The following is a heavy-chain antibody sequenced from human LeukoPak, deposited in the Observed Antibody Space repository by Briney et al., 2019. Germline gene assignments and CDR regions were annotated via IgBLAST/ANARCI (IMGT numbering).Heavy chain of an antibody. CDR3: ARIGLWLTSHWSYYMDV. V-gene: IGHV4-59*08. CDR2: IYYSESA. CDR1: GRSISRYY. Sequence: SETLSLTCTVSGRSISRYYWSWIHQPPRKGLEWIGHIYYSESANYNPSLNNRVTISVDTSKNQFSLKLSSVTAADTAVYYCARIGLWLTSHWSYYMDVWGKGTTVTVCS. D-gene: IGHD2-8*02. J-gene: IGHJ6*03.